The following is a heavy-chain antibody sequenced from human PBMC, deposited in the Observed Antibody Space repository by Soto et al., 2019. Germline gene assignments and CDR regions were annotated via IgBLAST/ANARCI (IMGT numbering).Heavy chain of an antibody. V-gene: IGHV1-8*01. D-gene: IGHD3-10*01. CDR3: ARGSPSGSYDY. J-gene: IGHJ4*02. CDR1: GYTFTNYD. CDR2: LNPNSANS. Sequence: GPVKVSCKASGYTFTNYDINWVRQATGQGLEWMGWLNPNSANSDYAQKFQGRVTMTRNTSITTAYMELSSLRSEDTAVYYCARGSPSGSYDYWGQGTPVTVSS.